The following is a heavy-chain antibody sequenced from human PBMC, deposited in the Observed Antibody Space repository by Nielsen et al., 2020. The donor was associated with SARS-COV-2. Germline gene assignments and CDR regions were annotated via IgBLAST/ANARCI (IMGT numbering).Heavy chain of an antibody. CDR2: INSDGSST. CDR1: GFTFSSYW. CDR3: ARGDIVVVPAAIYYYGMDV. V-gene: IGHV3-74*01. D-gene: IGHD2-2*01. J-gene: IGHJ6*02. Sequence: GGSLRLSCAASGFTFSSYWMHWVRQAPGKGLVWVSRINSDGSSTSYADSVKGRFTISRDNAKNTLYLQMNSLRAEDTAVYYFARGDIVVVPAAIYYYGMDVWGQGTTVTVSS.